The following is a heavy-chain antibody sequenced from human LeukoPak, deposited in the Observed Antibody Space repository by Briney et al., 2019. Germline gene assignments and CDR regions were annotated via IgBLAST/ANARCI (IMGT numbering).Heavy chain of an antibody. D-gene: IGHD5-18*01. CDR2: MNPNSGNT. CDR3: ARGGYSYGGFDY. Sequence: ASVKVSCKASGYTFTSYDINWVRQATGQGLEWMGWMNPNSGNTGYAQKFQGRVTMTRNTSISTAYMELSSLRSEDTAVYYCARGGYSYGGFDYWGQGTLVTVSS. V-gene: IGHV1-8*01. J-gene: IGHJ4*02. CDR1: GYTFTSYD.